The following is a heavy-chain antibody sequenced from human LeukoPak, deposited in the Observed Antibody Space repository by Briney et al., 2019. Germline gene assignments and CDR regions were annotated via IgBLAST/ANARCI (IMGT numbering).Heavy chain of an antibody. CDR1: GFTVSSNY. D-gene: IGHD3-10*01. Sequence: GGSLRLSCAASGFTVSSNYMSWVRQAPGKGLEWVSVIYSGGDTYYADSVKGRFTISRDNSKNTLYLQMNSLRAEDTAVYYCARNNGVREEVGACFDPWGQGTLVTVSS. CDR2: IYSGGDT. J-gene: IGHJ5*02. V-gene: IGHV3-53*01. CDR3: ARNNGVREEVGACFDP.